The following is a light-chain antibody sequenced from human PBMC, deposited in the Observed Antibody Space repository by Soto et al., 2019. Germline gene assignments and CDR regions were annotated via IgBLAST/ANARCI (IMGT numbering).Light chain of an antibody. Sequence: QSVLSQPSSACGTPGQRVTISCSGSISNIGSNYVNWYQHLPGTAPKLLIYSDDQRPSGVPDRFSGSKSGTSASLAISGLQSEDEADYFCAAWNDNPNGPGYVFGTGTKVTVL. CDR3: AAWNDNPNGPGYV. V-gene: IGLV1-44*01. CDR2: SDD. J-gene: IGLJ1*01. CDR1: ISNIGSNY.